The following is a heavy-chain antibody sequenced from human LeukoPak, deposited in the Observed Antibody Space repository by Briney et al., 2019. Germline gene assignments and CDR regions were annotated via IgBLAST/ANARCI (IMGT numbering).Heavy chain of an antibody. D-gene: IGHD2-2*01. J-gene: IGHJ5*02. Sequence: ASVKVSCEASGYTFTGYYMHWVRQAPGQGLECMGWINPNSGGTNYAQKFQGRVTMTRDTSISTAYMELSRLRSDDTAVYYCARAYCSSTSCSSNNWFDPWGQGTLVTVSS. CDR2: INPNSGGT. CDR3: ARAYCSSTSCSSNNWFDP. CDR1: GYTFTGYY. V-gene: IGHV1-2*02.